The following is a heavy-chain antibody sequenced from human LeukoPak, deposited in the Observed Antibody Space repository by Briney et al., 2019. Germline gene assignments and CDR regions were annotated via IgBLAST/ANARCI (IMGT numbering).Heavy chain of an antibody. CDR3: ARGNRPYGEHEAFDI. CDR1: GGSIGGNSY. CDR2: IDHSGST. Sequence: SETLSLTCTVSGGSIGGNSYWSWIRRPPGKGLEWIGEIDHSGSTNYNPSLQSRVTISVDTSKNQFSLKVSSVSAADTAVYYCARGNRPYGEHEAFDIWGHGTTVTVSP. V-gene: IGHV4-34*01. D-gene: IGHD3-10*01. J-gene: IGHJ3*02.